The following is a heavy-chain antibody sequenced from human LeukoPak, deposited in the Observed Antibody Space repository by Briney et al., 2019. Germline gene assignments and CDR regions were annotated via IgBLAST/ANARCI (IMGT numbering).Heavy chain of an antibody. D-gene: IGHD3-10*01. V-gene: IGHV3-7*01. CDR3: ARDKPAYYGSGSHFDY. J-gene: IGHJ4*02. CDR2: IKEDGSEK. CDR1: GFIFSDYW. Sequence: NPGGSLRLSCGASGFIFSDYWMSWVRRAPGKGLEWVAQIKEDGSEKYYIDSVKGRFIISRDNAKTLMYLQMDSLRPEDTAVYYCARDKPAYYGSGSHFDYWGQGTLVTVSS.